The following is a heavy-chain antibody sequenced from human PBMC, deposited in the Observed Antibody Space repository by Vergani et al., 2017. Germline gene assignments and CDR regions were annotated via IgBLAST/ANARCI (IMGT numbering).Heavy chain of an antibody. CDR1: GFTFSSYS. J-gene: IGHJ6*02. Sequence: EVHLVESGGGLVKPGGSLRLSCAASGFTFSSYSMNWVRQAPGKGLEWVSSISSSSSYIYYADSVKGRFTISRDNAKNSLYLQMNSLRAEDTAVYYCARDQKPGGSGSYFYGMDVWGQGTTVTVSS. CDR3: ARDQKPGGSGSYFYGMDV. CDR2: ISSSSSYI. V-gene: IGHV3-21*01. D-gene: IGHD3-10*01.